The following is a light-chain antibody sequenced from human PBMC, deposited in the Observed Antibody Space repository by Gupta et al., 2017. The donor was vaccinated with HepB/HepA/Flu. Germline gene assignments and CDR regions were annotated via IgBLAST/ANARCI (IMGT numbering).Light chain of an antibody. V-gene: IGKV3-20*01. CDR1: QSVSSSF. CDR3: QQDGDSPQT. Sequence: VFTQSPGTLSLSPGETATLSCRTSQSVSSSFLAWYQQKPGQAPRLLIYGASSRSTGIPDKISGSGSGTDFTLTISRLEPDDFAVYCCQQDGDSPQTFGQGTKVEIE. CDR2: GAS. J-gene: IGKJ1*01.